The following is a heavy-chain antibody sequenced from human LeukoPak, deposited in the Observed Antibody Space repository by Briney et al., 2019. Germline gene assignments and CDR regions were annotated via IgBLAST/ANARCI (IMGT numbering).Heavy chain of an antibody. CDR2: IYSGGST. CDR3: AKRGGGNYFDY. J-gene: IGHJ4*02. Sequence: GGSLRLSCAASGVTVSNNCMTWVRQPPGKGLEWVSVIYSGGSTYYADSVKGRFTISRDNSKNTLYLQMNSLRAEDTAVFYCAKRGGGNYFDYWGQGTLVTVSS. D-gene: IGHD3-10*01. CDR1: GVTVSNNC. V-gene: IGHV3-53*01.